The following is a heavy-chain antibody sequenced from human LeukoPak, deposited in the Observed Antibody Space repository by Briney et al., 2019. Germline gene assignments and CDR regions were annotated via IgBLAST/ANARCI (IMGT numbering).Heavy chain of an antibody. Sequence: PGRSLRLYCAASGFTFSSYAMHWVRQAPGKGLEWVAVISYDGSNKYYADSVKGRFTISRDNSKNTLYLQMNSLRAEDTAVYYCASSLLDPFDYWGQGTLVTVSS. CDR1: GFTFSSYA. D-gene: IGHD3-3*01. CDR2: ISYDGSNK. CDR3: ASSLLDPFDY. V-gene: IGHV3-30*01. J-gene: IGHJ4*02.